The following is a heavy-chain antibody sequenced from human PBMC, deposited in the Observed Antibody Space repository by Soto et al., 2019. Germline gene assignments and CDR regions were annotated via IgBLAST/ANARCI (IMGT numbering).Heavy chain of an antibody. D-gene: IGHD4-17*01. CDR1: GFTFSSYG. V-gene: IGHV3-33*01. Sequence: QVQLVESGGGVVQPGRSPRLSCAASGFTFSSYGMHWVRQAPGKGLEWVAVIWYDGSNKYYADSVKGRFTISRDNSKNTLYLQMNSLRAEDTAVYYCAREVGDRSFYGMDVWGQGTTVTVSS. CDR3: AREVGDRSFYGMDV. J-gene: IGHJ6*02. CDR2: IWYDGSNK.